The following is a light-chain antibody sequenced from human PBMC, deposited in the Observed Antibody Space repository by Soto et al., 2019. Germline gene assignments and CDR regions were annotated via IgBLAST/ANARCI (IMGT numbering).Light chain of an antibody. J-gene: IGLJ2*01. CDR1: SSDVGIYNY. Sequence: QSVLTQPASVSGSPGQSITISCTGTSSDVGIYNYVSWYQQHPGKAPKLMIYDVSNRPSGVSNRFSASKSGNTASLTISGLQAEDEADYYCSSYTSSSTLVFGGGTQLTVL. V-gene: IGLV2-14*01. CDR2: DVS. CDR3: SSYTSSSTLV.